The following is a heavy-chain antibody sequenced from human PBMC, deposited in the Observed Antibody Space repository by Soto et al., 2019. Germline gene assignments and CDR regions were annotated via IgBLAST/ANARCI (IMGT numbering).Heavy chain of an antibody. D-gene: IGHD5-18*01. Sequence: ASVKVSCKTSGYTFSSYGIVWVRQAPGQGLEWMGWISTYNVDTKYADKFQGRLTMSSDTSTTTAFMELRRLRSDDTAVYYCVRRGFAYGYLDYWGQGTLVTVSS. CDR1: GYTFSSYG. J-gene: IGHJ4*02. V-gene: IGHV1-18*01. CDR3: VRRGFAYGYLDY. CDR2: ISTYNVDT.